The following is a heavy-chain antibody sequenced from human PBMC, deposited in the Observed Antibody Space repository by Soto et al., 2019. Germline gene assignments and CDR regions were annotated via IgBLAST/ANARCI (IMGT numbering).Heavy chain of an antibody. CDR1: GGTFISYG. D-gene: IGHD4-17*01. CDR2: IIPIFDTS. CDR3: ARDQGDDYGGTSFDS. J-gene: IGHJ4*02. Sequence: QVQLAQSGAEVKKPGSSVRVSCKASGGTFISYGISWVRQAPGQGLEWMGRIIPIFDTSNYAQKFHDRLIITADEFTNIAYMALRSLRSEDPAVYYCARDQGDDYGGTSFDSWGQGTLVTVYS. V-gene: IGHV1-69*15.